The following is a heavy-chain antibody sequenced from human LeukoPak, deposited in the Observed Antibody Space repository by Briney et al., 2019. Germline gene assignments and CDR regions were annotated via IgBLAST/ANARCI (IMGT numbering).Heavy chain of an antibody. D-gene: IGHD6-19*01. Sequence: GGSLRLSCAASGFTFSSYAMSWVRQAPGKGLEWGSAISGSGGSTYYADSVKGRFTISRDNSKNTLYLQMNSLRAEDTAVYYCANGNSSGIFDYWGQGTLVTVSS. J-gene: IGHJ4*02. V-gene: IGHV3-23*01. CDR2: ISGSGGST. CDR1: GFTFSSYA. CDR3: ANGNSSGIFDY.